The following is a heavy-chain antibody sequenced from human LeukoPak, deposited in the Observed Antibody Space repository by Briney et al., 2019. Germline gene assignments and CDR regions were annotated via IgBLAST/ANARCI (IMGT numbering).Heavy chain of an antibody. CDR3: ARVHYGSGSYYKLNWFDP. D-gene: IGHD3-10*01. V-gene: IGHV4-34*12. Sequence: PSETLSLTCGVYGGSLRGYYWSWIRQPPGKGLEWIGEIIHSGSTNYNPSLKSRLTISADTSKNQFSLKLSSVTAADTAVYYCARVHYGSGSYYKLNWFDPWGQGTLVTVSS. J-gene: IGHJ5*02. CDR1: GGSLRGYY. CDR2: IIHSGST.